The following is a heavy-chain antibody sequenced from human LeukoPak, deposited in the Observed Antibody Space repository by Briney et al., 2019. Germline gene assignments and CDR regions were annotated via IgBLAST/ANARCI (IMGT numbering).Heavy chain of an antibody. CDR3: ATDYVWGSYRPKFDY. J-gene: IGHJ4*02. CDR1: GGTFSSYA. CDR2: IIPIFGTA. D-gene: IGHD3-16*02. V-gene: IGHV1-69*13. Sequence: SVKVSCKASGGTFSSYAISWVRQAPGQGLGWMGGIIPIFGTANYAQKFQGRVTITADESTSTAYMELSSLRSEDTAVYYCATDYVWGSYRPKFDYWGQGTLVTVSS.